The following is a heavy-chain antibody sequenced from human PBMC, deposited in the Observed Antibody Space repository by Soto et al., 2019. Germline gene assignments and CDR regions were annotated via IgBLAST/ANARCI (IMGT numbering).Heavy chain of an antibody. V-gene: IGHV3-23*01. CDR1: GFTFSSYA. Sequence: EVQLLESGGGLVQPGGSLSLSCAASGFTFSSYAMSWVRQAPGKGLEWVSAISGSGGSTYYADSVKGRFTISRDNSKNTLYLQMNSLRAEDTAVYYCAKAPTDDYGDYGYYYYGMDVWGQGTTVTVSS. CDR3: AKAPTDDYGDYGYYYYGMDV. CDR2: ISGSGGST. J-gene: IGHJ6*02. D-gene: IGHD4-17*01.